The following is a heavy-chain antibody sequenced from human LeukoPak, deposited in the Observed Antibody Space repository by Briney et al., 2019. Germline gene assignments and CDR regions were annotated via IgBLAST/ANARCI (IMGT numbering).Heavy chain of an antibody. CDR3: ATRRDGYSYFDY. D-gene: IGHD5-24*01. CDR1: GDSISTSSYC. V-gene: IGHV4-39*01. Sequence: SETLSPTCTVSGDSISTSSYCWGWIRQPPGKGLEWIGNIYYSGITNYTPSLKSRLTISVDTSKNQFSLNLSSVTAADTAVYYCATRRDGYSYFDYWGQGTLVTVSS. J-gene: IGHJ4*02. CDR2: IYYSGIT.